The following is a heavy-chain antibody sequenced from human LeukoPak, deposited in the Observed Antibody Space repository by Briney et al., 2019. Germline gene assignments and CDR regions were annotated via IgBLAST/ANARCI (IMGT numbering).Heavy chain of an antibody. CDR1: GYTFTGYY. CDR2: INPNSGGT. V-gene: IGHV1-2*06. J-gene: IGHJ6*02. Sequence: ASVKVSCKASGYTFTGYYMHWVRQAPGQGLEWMGRINPNSGGTNYAQKFQGRVTMTRDTSISTAYMELSRLRSDDTAVYYCARYTRSDYVMDVWGQGTTVTVSS. CDR3: ARYTRSDYVMDV.